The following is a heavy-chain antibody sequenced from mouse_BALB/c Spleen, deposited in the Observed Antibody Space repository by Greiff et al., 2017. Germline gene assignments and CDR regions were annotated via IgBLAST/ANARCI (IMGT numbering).Heavy chain of an antibody. Sequence: LVKTGASVKISCKASGYSFTGYYMHWVKQSHGKSLEWIGYISCYNGATSYNQKFKGKATLTVDKSSSTAYMQLSSPTSEDSAVYYCARDGYYPYYYAMDYWGQGTSVTVSS. CDR3: ARDGYYPYYYAMDY. V-gene: IGHV1S34*01. D-gene: IGHD2-3*01. J-gene: IGHJ4*01. CDR1: GYSFTGYY. CDR2: ISCYNGAT.